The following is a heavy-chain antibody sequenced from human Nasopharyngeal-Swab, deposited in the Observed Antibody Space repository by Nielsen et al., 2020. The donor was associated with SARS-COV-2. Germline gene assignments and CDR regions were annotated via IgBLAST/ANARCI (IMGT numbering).Heavy chain of an antibody. J-gene: IGHJ4*02. V-gene: IGHV4-34*01. D-gene: IGHD2-21*02. CDR2: INHSGST. Sequence: SETLSLTCAVYGGSFSGYYWSWIRQPPGKGLEWIGEINHSGSTNYNPSLKSRVTISVDTSKNQFSLKLSSVTAADTAVYYCASYCGGDCNAFDYWGQGTLVTVSS. CDR3: ASYCGGDCNAFDY. CDR1: GGSFSGYY.